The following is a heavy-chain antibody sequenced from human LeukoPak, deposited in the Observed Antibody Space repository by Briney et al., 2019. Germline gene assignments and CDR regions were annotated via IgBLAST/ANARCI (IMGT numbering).Heavy chain of an antibody. CDR1: GYTFTGYY. V-gene: IGHV1-2*02. CDR3: AVAPGDY. D-gene: IGHD2-21*01. Sequence: GASVRVSCKAPGYTFTGYYMHWVRQAPGQGLEWMGWINPNTGDTHYAQKFQGRVTLTRDTSITTVYMELSRWTSDDTAIFYCAVAPGDYWGQGTLVTVSS. CDR2: INPNTGDT. J-gene: IGHJ4*02.